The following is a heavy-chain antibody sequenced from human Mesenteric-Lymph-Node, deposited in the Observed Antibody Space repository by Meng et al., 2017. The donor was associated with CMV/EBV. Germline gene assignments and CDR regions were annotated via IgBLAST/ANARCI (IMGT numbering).Heavy chain of an antibody. J-gene: IGHJ5*02. CDR2: INHSGST. Sequence: LSLTCAVYGGSFSGYYWSWIRQPPGKGLEWIGEINHSGSTNYNPSLKSRVTISVDTSKNQFSLKLSSVTAADTAVYYCARGRYCSSTSCYIWWFDPWGQGTLVTVSS. CDR1: GGSFSGYY. V-gene: IGHV4-34*01. D-gene: IGHD2-2*02. CDR3: ARGRYCSSTSCYIWWFDP.